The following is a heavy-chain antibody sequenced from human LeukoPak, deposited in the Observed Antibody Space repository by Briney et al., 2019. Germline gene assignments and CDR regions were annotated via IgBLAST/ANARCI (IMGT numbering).Heavy chain of an antibody. CDR2: IFSSGNT. D-gene: IGHD1-14*01. J-gene: IGHJ4*02. CDR1: GGSIDNYY. CDR3: ARMDGSNRTFDY. Sequence: SETLSLTCTVSGGSIDNYYWSWIRQPAGKGLEWIGRIFSSGNTNYNPSLKSRVTMSVDTSKTQFSLKLSSVTAADTAVYYCARMDGSNRTFDYWGQGTLVTVSS. V-gene: IGHV4-4*07.